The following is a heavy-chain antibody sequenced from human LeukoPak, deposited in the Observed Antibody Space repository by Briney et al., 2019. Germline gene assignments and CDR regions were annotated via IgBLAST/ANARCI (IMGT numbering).Heavy chain of an antibody. CDR2: IYYSGST. CDR1: GGSISSSSYY. D-gene: IGHD3-10*01. J-gene: IGHJ5*02. Sequence: PSETLSLTCTVSGGSISSSSYYWGWIRHPPGKGLEWIGRIYYSGSTYYNPSLKSRVTISLDTSKNQFYLKLSSVTAADTAVYYCARDRAQYLRGVTPSNWFDPWGQGTLVTVSS. V-gene: IGHV4-39*02. CDR3: ARDRAQYLRGVTPSNWFDP.